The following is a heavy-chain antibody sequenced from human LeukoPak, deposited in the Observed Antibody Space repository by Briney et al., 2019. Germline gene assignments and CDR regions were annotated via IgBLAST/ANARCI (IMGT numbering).Heavy chain of an antibody. CDR1: GFTFSSYW. J-gene: IGHJ6*02. CDR3: ARGPPHYGMDV. Sequence: GGSLRLSCAASGFTFSSYWMSWVRQAPGKGRERVAVISYDGSNKYYADSVKGRFTISRDNSKNTLYLQMNSLRAEDTAVYYCARGPPHYGMDVWGQGTTVTVSS. CDR2: ISYDGSNK. V-gene: IGHV3-30-3*01.